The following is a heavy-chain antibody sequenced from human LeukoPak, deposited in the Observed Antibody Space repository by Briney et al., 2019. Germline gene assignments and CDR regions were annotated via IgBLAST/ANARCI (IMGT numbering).Heavy chain of an antibody. CDR2: IWYDGSNK. CDR1: GFTFSSYG. D-gene: IGHD3-3*01. V-gene: IGHV3-33*01. J-gene: IGHJ3*02. Sequence: GRSLRLSCAASGFTFSSYGMHWVRQAPGKGLEWVAVIWYDGSNKYYADSVKGRFTISRDNSKNTLYLQMNSLRAEDTAVYYCAREPPHRITIFGVVGEPNAFDIWGQGTMVTVSS. CDR3: AREPPHRITIFGVVGEPNAFDI.